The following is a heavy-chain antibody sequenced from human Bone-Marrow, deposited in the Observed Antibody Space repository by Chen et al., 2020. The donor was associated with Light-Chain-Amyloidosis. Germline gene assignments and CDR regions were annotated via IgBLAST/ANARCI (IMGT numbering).Heavy chain of an antibody. Sequence: QVPLQESGPGLVKPSATLSLTCTVSGGSVNSGDDYWTWIRQPPGKGLEWIGYIYYSGIANYNASLKSRVTISLDTSKNQFSLRLNSVTAADTAVYYCVGQGYYSYSMDVWGQGTTVIVSS. CDR1: GGSVNSGDDY. CDR3: VGQGYYSYSMDV. V-gene: IGHV4-61*08. CDR2: IYYSGIA. J-gene: IGHJ6*02.